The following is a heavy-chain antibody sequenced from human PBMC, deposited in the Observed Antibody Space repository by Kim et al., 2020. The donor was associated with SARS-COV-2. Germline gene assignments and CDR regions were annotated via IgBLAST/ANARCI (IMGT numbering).Heavy chain of an antibody. CDR3: ARGRITIFGVVTEFDY. J-gene: IGHJ4*02. D-gene: IGHD3-3*01. Sequence: SLSRRVTISVDTSKNQFSLKLSSVTAADTAVYYCARGRITIFGVVTEFDYWGQGTLVTVSS. V-gene: IGHV4-31*02.